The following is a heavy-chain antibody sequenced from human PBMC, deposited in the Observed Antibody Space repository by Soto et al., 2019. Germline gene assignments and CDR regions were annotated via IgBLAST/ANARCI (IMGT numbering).Heavy chain of an antibody. CDR3: ARTTVTTFDYYYGMDV. CDR2: IYPGDSDT. Sequence: GESLKISCQGSGYSFTSYWIGWVRQMPGKGLEWMGIIYPGDSDTRYSPSFQGQVTISADKSISTAYLQWSSLKASDTAMYYCARTTVTTFDYYYGMDVWGQGTTVTVSS. J-gene: IGHJ6*02. V-gene: IGHV5-51*01. D-gene: IGHD4-17*01. CDR1: GYSFTSYW.